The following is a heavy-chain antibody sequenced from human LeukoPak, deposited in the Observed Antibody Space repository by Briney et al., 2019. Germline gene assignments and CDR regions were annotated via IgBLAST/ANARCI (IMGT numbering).Heavy chain of an antibody. J-gene: IGHJ4*02. CDR1: GGPFSGYY. CDR2: INHSGST. V-gene: IGHV4-34*01. CDR3: ARGDFWSGYCQLDY. Sequence: SETLSLTCAVYGGPFSGYYWSWIRQPPEKGLEWIGEINHSGSTNYNPSLKSRVTISVDTSKNQFSLKLSSVTAADTAVYYCARGDFWSGYCQLDYWGQGTLVTVSS. D-gene: IGHD3-3*01.